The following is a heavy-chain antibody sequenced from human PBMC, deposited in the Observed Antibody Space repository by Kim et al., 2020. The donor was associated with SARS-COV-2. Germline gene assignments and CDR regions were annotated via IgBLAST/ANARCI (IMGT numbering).Heavy chain of an antibody. CDR3: ARDKRGSSWPDYYYYGMDV. CDR2: IYSGGST. CDR1: GFTVSSNY. J-gene: IGHJ6*02. V-gene: IGHV3-53*01. Sequence: GGSLRLSCAASGFTVSSNYMSWVRQAPGKGLEWVSVIYSGGSTYYADSVKGRFTISRDNSKNTLYLQMNSLRAEDTAVYYCARDKRGSSWPDYYYYGMDVWGQGTTVTVSS. D-gene: IGHD6-13*01.